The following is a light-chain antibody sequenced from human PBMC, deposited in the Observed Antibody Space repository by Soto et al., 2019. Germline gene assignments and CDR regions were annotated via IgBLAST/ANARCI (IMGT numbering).Light chain of an antibody. CDR1: QTFSSSY. V-gene: IGKV3-20*01. CDR3: HHYGPSGVT. CDR2: DVS. Sequence: EIVLTQSPGTLSLSPGEGATLSCRASQTFSSSYLAWYQQKPGQAPSLLIYDVSRRATGIPDRFSGSGSGTHFTLTISRLEPEDFAVYYCHHYGPSGVTFVTGTKVDIK. J-gene: IGKJ3*01.